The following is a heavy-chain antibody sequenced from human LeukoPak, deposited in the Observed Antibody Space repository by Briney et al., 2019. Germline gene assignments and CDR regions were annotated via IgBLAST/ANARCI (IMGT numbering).Heavy chain of an antibody. Sequence: GGSLRLSCAASGSTFSSYAMSWVRQAPGKGLEWVSAISGSGGSTYYADSVKGRFTISRDNSKNTLYLQMNSLRAEDTAVYYCAKDSLQITMIVVVITGPFDYWGQGTLVTVSS. V-gene: IGHV3-23*01. D-gene: IGHD3-22*01. CDR1: GSTFSSYA. CDR2: ISGSGGST. CDR3: AKDSLQITMIVVVITGPFDY. J-gene: IGHJ4*02.